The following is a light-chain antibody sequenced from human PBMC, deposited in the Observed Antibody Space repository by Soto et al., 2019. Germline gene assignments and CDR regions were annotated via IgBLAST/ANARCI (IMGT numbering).Light chain of an antibody. CDR3: QQYENLPT. CDR2: DAS. CDR1: QNINNY. J-gene: IGKJ5*01. Sequence: DIQMTQSPSSLSASVGDRVTITCQASQNINNYLNWYQQKPGRAPKLLIYDASNLEAGVPSRFRGSGSGTDNTFTISRLQPEDIATYYCQQYENLPTFVQGTRLEIK. V-gene: IGKV1-33*01.